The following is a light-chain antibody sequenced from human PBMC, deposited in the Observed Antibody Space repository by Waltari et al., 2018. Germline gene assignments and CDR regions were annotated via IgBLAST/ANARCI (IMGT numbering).Light chain of an antibody. CDR2: EVS. V-gene: IGLV2-14*01. J-gene: IGLJ1*01. CDR1: SSDVGGYNY. Sequence: QSALTQPASVSGSPGQSITISCTGTSSDVGGYNYVSWYQQHPGKAPKLMIYEVSKRPSGLSNRFSGSKSGNTASLTISGLQAEDEADYYCSSYTSSSTSLYVFGTGTKVTVL. CDR3: SSYTSSSTSLYV.